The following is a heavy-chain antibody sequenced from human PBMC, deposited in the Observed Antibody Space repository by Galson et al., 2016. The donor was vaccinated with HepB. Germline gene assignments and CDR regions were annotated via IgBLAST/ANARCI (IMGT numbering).Heavy chain of an antibody. CDR2: LIPIFGTS. J-gene: IGHJ4*02. CDR3: ASVHQRGFDY. V-gene: IGHV1-69*13. D-gene: IGHD3-10*01. CDR1: GGTFSSYA. Sequence: SVKVSCKASGGTFSSYAINWVRQAPGQGLEWMGGLIPIFGTSNYAQKFQGRVTITADESTSTAYMELSSLRSEDTAVYYCASVHQRGFDYWGQGTLVTVSS.